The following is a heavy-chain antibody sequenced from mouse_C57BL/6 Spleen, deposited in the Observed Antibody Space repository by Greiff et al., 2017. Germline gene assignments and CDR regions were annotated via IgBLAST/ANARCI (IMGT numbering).Heavy chain of an antibody. CDR3: ARRGDYYGSSGWYFDV. CDR1: GYTFTSYW. CDR2: IHPNSGST. D-gene: IGHD1-1*01. J-gene: IGHJ1*03. Sequence: QVQLQQPGAELVKPGASVKLSCKASGYTFTSYWMHWVKQRPGQGLEWIGMIHPNSGSTNYNEKFKSKATLTVDKSSSTAYMQLSSLTSEDSAVYYCARRGDYYGSSGWYFDVWGTGTTVTVSS. V-gene: IGHV1-64*01.